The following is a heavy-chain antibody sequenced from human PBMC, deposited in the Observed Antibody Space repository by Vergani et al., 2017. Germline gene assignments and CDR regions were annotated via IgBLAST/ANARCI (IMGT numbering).Heavy chain of an antibody. CDR1: GGSISSGSYY. J-gene: IGHJ4*02. Sequence: QVQLQESGPGLVKPSQTLSLTCTVSGGSISSGSYYWSWIRQPAGKGLEWIGRIYTSGSTNYNPSLKSRVTISVDPSKNQSSLKLSSVTAADTAVYYCARYYGSGSSNFDYWGQGTLVTVSS. D-gene: IGHD3-10*01. CDR2: IYTSGST. V-gene: IGHV4-61*02. CDR3: ARYYGSGSSNFDY.